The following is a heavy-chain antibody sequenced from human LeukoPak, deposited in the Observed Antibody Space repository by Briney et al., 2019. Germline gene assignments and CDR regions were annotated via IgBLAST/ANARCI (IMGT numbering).Heavy chain of an antibody. Sequence: GGSLRLSCAASGFTFSSCAMSWVRQAPGKGLEWVANIKPGGSEKYYVDSVKGRFTISRDNAKNSLYLQMNSLRAEDTALYYCARGGGTYGFDPWGQGTLVTVSS. CDR1: GFTFSSCA. V-gene: IGHV3-7*01. CDR3: ARGGGTYGFDP. CDR2: IKPGGSEK. D-gene: IGHD1-26*01. J-gene: IGHJ5*02.